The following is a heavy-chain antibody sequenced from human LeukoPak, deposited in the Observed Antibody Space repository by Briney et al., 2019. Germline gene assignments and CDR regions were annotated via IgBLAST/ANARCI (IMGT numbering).Heavy chain of an antibody. CDR3: VKDFWPARDGGGYYSPFEY. CDR1: GFTFSNDA. CDR2: ISANVDTT. V-gene: IGHV3-23*01. Sequence: GGSLRLSCAASGFTFSNDAINCVREAPGNGLEWVSGISANVDTTYYVDSVRGRFTISRENSKTSVFLQMNSLRDADTAVYYCVKDFWPARDGGGYYSPFEYWGEGTLVTVSS. D-gene: IGHD3-22*01. J-gene: IGHJ4*02.